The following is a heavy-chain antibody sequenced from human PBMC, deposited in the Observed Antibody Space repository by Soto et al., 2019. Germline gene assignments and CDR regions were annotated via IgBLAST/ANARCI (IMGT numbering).Heavy chain of an antibody. CDR3: AKDHPTGTTLGIDY. J-gene: IGHJ4*02. D-gene: IGHD1-7*01. CDR2: ISYDGSNK. CDR1: GFTFSSYG. Sequence: ESGGGVVQPGRSLRLSCAASGFTFSSYGMHWVRQAPGKGLEWVAVISYDGSNKYYADSVKGRFTISRDNSKNTLYLQMNSLRAEDTAVYYCAKDHPTGTTLGIDYWGQGTLVTVSS. V-gene: IGHV3-30*18.